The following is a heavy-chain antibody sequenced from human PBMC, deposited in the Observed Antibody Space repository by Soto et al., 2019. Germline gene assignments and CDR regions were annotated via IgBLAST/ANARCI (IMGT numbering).Heavy chain of an antibody. CDR1: GGSISSYY. V-gene: IGHV4-59*12. D-gene: IGHD1-26*01. CDR2: IYYSGST. CDR3: ARGEIRFWFEP. J-gene: IGHJ5*02. Sequence: SETLSLTCTVSGGSISSYYWSWIRQPPGKGLEWIGYIYYSGSTNYNPSLKSRVTISVDTSKNQFSLKLSSVTAADTAVYYCARGEIRFWFEPWGQGTLVTVSS.